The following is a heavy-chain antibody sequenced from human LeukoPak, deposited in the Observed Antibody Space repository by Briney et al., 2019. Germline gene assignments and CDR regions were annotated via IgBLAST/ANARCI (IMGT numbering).Heavy chain of an antibody. CDR2: IYSGGGT. Sequence: GGSLRVSCAASGFTVSSNLMSWVRQAPGRGLEWVSLIYSGGGTYHADSVKGRFTIARDNSKNTLYLQMNSLRAEDTAVYYCASGSPPDYWGQGTLVTVSS. CDR1: GFTVSSNL. J-gene: IGHJ4*02. V-gene: IGHV3-53*01. D-gene: IGHD1-26*01. CDR3: ASGSPPDY.